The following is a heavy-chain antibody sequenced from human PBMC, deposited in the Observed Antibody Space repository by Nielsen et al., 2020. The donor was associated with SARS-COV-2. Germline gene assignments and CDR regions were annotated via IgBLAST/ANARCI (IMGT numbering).Heavy chain of an antibody. Sequence: SETLSLTCAVYGASFSDCSWSWIRQPPGKGLEWIGEINHSGSTNYNPSLKSRVTISVDTSKNQFSLKLTSVTAADTAVYYCARGRPVTDYWGQGTLVTVSS. V-gene: IGHV4-34*01. CDR1: GASFSDCS. CDR2: INHSGST. J-gene: IGHJ4*02. D-gene: IGHD4-17*01. CDR3: ARGRPVTDY.